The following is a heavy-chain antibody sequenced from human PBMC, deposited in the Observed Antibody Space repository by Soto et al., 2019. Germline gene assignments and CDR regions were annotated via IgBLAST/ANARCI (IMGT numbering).Heavy chain of an antibody. CDR1: GYSFTTHG. J-gene: IGHJ6*02. V-gene: IGHV1-18*04. CDR2: ISAYNGDT. Sequence: QVQLVQSEAEVRKPGASVKDSCKASGYSFTTHGISWVRRAPGHGLEWMGWISAYNGDTHYVQRFQGRLTMTTDTSASTAYVELRSLTADDTAVYYCARDPPFSGILRGTPLMDVWGQGTTVTVSS. D-gene: IGHD4-17*01. CDR3: ARDPPFSGILRGTPLMDV.